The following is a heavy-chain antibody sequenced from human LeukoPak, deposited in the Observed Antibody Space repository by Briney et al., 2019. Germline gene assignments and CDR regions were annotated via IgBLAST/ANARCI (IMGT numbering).Heavy chain of an antibody. CDR2: VYSTGGT. CDR1: SGSVNIGASY. CDR3: ATLRDGGGSYPLFDN. D-gene: IGHD2-15*01. J-gene: IGHJ4*02. V-gene: IGHV4-39*07. Sequence: PAETLSLTCTVSSGSVNIGASYWGWVRQSPRVGLEWIGTVYSTGGTYYNPSLRSRLTISLDASKRQFSLKMTSVTAADTAVYYCATLRDGGGSYPLFDNWGQGALVTVSA.